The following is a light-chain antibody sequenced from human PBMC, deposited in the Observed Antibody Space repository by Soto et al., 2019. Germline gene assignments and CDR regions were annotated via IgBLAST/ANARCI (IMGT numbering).Light chain of an antibody. Sequence: DIVMTQSPLSLPVTPGEPASISCRSSQSLLHSNGYNYLDWYLQKPGQSPQLLIYLGSNRASGVPDRFSGSGSGTDFTLKISRVEAEDVGVYYCMQALQSPFTFGPGTKVYTK. V-gene: IGKV2-28*01. CDR3: MQALQSPFT. CDR2: LGS. J-gene: IGKJ3*01. CDR1: QSLLHSNGYNY.